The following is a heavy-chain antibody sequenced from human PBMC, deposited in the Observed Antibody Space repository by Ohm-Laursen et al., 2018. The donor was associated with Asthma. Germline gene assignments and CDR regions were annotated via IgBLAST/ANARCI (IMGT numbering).Heavy chain of an antibody. CDR1: AASISSYY. D-gene: IGHD6-6*01. J-gene: IGHJ4*02. V-gene: IGHV4-59*01. Sequence: GTLSLTCTVSAASISSYYWAWIRQPPGKGLEWIGYIFLRGNDNYNPSLKSRVTMSMGTSRDQFSLRLSSVTTADTAVYYCARVGIAARVIDYWGQGTLVTVSS. CDR3: ARVGIAARVIDY. CDR2: IFLRGND.